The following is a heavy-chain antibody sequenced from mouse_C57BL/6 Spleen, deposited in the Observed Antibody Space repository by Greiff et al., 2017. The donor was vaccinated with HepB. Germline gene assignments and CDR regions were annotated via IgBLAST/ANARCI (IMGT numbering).Heavy chain of an antibody. CDR3: ARDVLLRYWYFDV. CDR2: IYPGSGNT. Sequence: QVQLQQSGAELVRPGASVKLSCKASGYTFTDYYINWVKQRPGQGLEWIARIYPGSGNTYYNEKFKGKATLTAEKSSSTAYMQLSSLTSEDSAVYFCARDVLLRYWYFDVWGTGTTVTVSS. D-gene: IGHD1-1*01. CDR1: GYTFTDYY. J-gene: IGHJ1*03. V-gene: IGHV1-76*01.